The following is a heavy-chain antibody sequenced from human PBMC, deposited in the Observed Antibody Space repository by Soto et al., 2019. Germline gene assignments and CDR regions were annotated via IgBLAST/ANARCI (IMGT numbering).Heavy chain of an antibody. Sequence: SETLSLTCAVSSGSISSSNWWSWVRQPPGKGLEWIGEIYHSGSTNYNPSLKSRVTISVDKSKNQFSLKLSSVTAADTAVYYCARNRYCSGGSCYADAFDIWGQGTMVTVSS. CDR2: IYHSGST. J-gene: IGHJ3*02. D-gene: IGHD2-15*01. V-gene: IGHV4-4*02. CDR1: SGSISSSNW. CDR3: ARNRYCSGGSCYADAFDI.